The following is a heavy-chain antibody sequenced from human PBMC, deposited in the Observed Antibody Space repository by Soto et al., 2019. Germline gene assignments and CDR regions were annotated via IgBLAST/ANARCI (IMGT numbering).Heavy chain of an antibody. CDR3: ATDWGLYCSGGSCYPHD. Sequence: SETLSLTCTVSGGSISSGGYSWSWIRQHPGKGLEWIGYIYYTGSTYYNPSLKSRVTISVDTSKNQFSLKLSSLTAADAAVYYCATDWGLYCSGGSCYPHDWGQGTLVTVSS. D-gene: IGHD2-15*01. J-gene: IGHJ4*02. CDR1: GGSISSGGYS. V-gene: IGHV4-31*03. CDR2: IYYTGST.